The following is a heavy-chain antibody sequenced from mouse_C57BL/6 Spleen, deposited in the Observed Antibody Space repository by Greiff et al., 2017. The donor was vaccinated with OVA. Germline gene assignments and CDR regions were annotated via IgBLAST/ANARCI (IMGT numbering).Heavy chain of an antibody. CDR3: TVLYSLDY. V-gene: IGHV6-3*01. Sequence: EVQLQESGGGLVQPGGSMKLSCVASGFTFSNYWMNWVRQSPEKGLEWVAQIRLKSDNYATHYAESVKGRFTISRDDSKSSVYLQMNNLRAEDTGIYYCTVLYSLDYWGQGTTLTVSS. J-gene: IGHJ2*01. CDR2: IRLKSDNYAT. CDR1: GFTFSNYW. D-gene: IGHD2-12*01.